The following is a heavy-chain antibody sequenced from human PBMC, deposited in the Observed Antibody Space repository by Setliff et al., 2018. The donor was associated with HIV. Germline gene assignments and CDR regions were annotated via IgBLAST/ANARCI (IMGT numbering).Heavy chain of an antibody. Sequence: ASVKVSCKASGYTFTSYGISWVRQAPGQGLERMGWISAYNGNTNYAQKLQGRVTMTTDTSTSTAYMELRSLRSDDTAVYYCARDPKRYYDILTGYPSYYGMDVWGQGTTVTVSS. V-gene: IGHV1-18*01. CDR2: ISAYNGNT. D-gene: IGHD3-9*01. J-gene: IGHJ6*02. CDR3: ARDPKRYYDILTGYPSYYGMDV. CDR1: GYTFTSYG.